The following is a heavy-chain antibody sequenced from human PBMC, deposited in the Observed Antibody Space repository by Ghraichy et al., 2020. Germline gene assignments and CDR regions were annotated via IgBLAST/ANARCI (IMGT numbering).Heavy chain of an antibody. J-gene: IGHJ4*02. D-gene: IGHD3-10*01. CDR1: GFTFSSYS. Sequence: GGSLRLSCAASGFTFSSYSMNWVRQAPGKGLEWVSSISSTSSYIYYADSVKGRFTISRDHGKNSLYLQMNSLRAEDTAVYYCTRGYLVRGVIISLIDYWGQGTLVTVSS. CDR3: TRGYLVRGVIISLIDY. V-gene: IGHV3-21*01. CDR2: ISSTSSYI.